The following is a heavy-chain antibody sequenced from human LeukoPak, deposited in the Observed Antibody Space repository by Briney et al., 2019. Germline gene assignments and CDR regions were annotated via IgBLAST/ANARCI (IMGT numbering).Heavy chain of an antibody. CDR2: ISGSGGST. V-gene: IGHV3-23*01. CDR3: ANTLYCGGDCYSSFDY. CDR1: GFTFSSYA. D-gene: IGHD2-21*02. J-gene: IGHJ4*02. Sequence: GGSLRLSCAASGFTFSSYAMSWVRQAPGKGLGWVSAISGSGGSTYYADSVKGRFTISRDNSKNTLYLQMNSLRAEDTAVYYCANTLYCGGDCYSSFDYWGQGTLVTVSS.